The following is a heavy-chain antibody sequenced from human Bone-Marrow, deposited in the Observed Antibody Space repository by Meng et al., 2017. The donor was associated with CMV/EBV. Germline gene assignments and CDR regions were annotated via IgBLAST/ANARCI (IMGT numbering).Heavy chain of an antibody. V-gene: IGHV1-46*01. Sequence: ASVKVSCKASGYTFTSYYMHWVRQAPGQGLEWMGIINPSGGSTSYAQKFQGRVTMTRDTSTSTVYMELSSLRSEDTAVYYCARGRDDFWSGYYAGGPHGMDVWGQGTTVTVSS. CDR2: INPSGGST. CDR3: ARGRDDFWSGYYAGGPHGMDV. J-gene: IGHJ6*02. CDR1: GYTFTSYY. D-gene: IGHD3-3*01.